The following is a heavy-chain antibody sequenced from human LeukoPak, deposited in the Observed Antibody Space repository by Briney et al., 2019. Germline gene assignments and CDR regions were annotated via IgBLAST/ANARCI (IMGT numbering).Heavy chain of an antibody. CDR1: GFTFTGHY. V-gene: IGHV1-2*02. J-gene: IGHJ4*02. CDR3: ARGDILTGRYFDY. D-gene: IGHD3-9*01. CDR2: INANTGVT. Sequence: GASVKVSCKTSGFTFTGHYMHWLRQAPGQGLEWMGWINANTGVTHYAVKFQGRVTITRDTSISTAYMELSRLRSDDTAVYYCARGDILTGRYFDYWGQGTLVTVSS.